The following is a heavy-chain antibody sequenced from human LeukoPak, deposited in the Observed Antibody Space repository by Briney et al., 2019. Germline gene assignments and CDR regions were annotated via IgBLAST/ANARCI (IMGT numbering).Heavy chain of an antibody. CDR3: ARQYYYDSSGPYYFDY. V-gene: IGHV4-31*03. J-gene: IGHJ4*02. CDR2: IYYSGST. D-gene: IGHD3-22*01. CDR1: GGSISSGTYF. Sequence: SETLSLTCTVSGGSISSGTYFWSWVRQHPGKGLEWIGYIYYSGSTNYNPSLRSRVTISVDSSKNQFSLKLSSVTAADTAVYYCARQYYYDSSGPYYFDYWGQGTLVTVSS.